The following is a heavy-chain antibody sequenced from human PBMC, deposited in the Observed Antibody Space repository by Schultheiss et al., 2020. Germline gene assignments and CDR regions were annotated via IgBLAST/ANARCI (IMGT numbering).Heavy chain of an antibody. V-gene: IGHV3-72*01. D-gene: IGHD2-2*02. J-gene: IGHJ4*02. CDR3: TRGNLYYYDL. CDR1: GFTFSDHY. CDR2: IRNKANGYST. Sequence: GGSMRLSCAASGFTFSDHYMDWVRQAPGKGLEWVGRIRNKANGYSTEYAASVRGRFTISPDDSKNSLYLQMNSLKTEDTAVYFCTRGNLYYYDLWGKGTLVTVAS.